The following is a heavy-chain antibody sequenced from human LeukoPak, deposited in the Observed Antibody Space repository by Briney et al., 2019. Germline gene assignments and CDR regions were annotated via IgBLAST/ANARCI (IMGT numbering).Heavy chain of an antibody. CDR3: ARGEWELDAFDI. CDR2: IYYSGST. Sequence: SETLSLTCTVSGGSISSYYWSWIRQPPGKGLEWIGYIYYSGSTNYNPSLKSRVTISVDTSKNQFSLKLSAVTAADTAVYYCARGEWELDAFDIWGQGTMVTVSS. J-gene: IGHJ3*02. V-gene: IGHV4-59*01. CDR1: GGSISSYY. D-gene: IGHD1-26*01.